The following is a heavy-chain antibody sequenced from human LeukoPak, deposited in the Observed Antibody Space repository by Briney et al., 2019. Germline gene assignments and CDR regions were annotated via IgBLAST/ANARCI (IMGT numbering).Heavy chain of an antibody. Sequence: GGSLRLSCAASGFTFSSYEMNWVRQAPGKGLEWVSYISSSGSTIYYADSVKGRFTISRDNAKNLVYLQMNSLRAEDTAVYYCARGLISQFYYGSGSYAVRDDYYYYMDVWGKGTTVTISS. V-gene: IGHV3-48*03. CDR3: ARGLISQFYYGSGSYAVRDDYYYYMDV. J-gene: IGHJ6*03. CDR2: ISSSGSTI. D-gene: IGHD3-10*01. CDR1: GFTFSSYE.